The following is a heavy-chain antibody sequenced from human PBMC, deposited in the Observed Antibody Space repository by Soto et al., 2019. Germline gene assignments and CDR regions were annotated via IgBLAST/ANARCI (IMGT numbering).Heavy chain of an antibody. CDR1: GGSFSGYY. CDR3: ARYRRYCTNGVCGSFYFDY. J-gene: IGHJ4*02. D-gene: IGHD2-8*01. CDR2: INHSGST. Sequence: SETLSLTCAVYGGSFSGYYWSWIRQPPGKGLEWIGEINHSGSTNYNPSLKSRVTISVDTSKNQFSLKLSSVTAADTAVYYCARYRRYCTNGVCGSFYFDYWGQGTLVTVSS. V-gene: IGHV4-34*01.